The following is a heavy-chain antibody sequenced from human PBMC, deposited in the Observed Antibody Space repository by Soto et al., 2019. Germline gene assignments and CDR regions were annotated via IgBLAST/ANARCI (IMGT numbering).Heavy chain of an antibody. CDR2: MNPNSGNT. J-gene: IGHJ6*02. CDR1: GYTFTSYD. V-gene: IGHV1-8*01. D-gene: IGHD2-15*01. Sequence: ASVKVSCKASGYTFTSYDINWVRQATGQGLEWMGWMNPNSGNTGYAQKFQGRVTMTRNTSISTAYMELSSLRAEDTAVYYCARVVACSGGSCDSGLRDSAYGMDVWGQGTTVTVAS. CDR3: ARVVACSGGSCDSGLRDSAYGMDV.